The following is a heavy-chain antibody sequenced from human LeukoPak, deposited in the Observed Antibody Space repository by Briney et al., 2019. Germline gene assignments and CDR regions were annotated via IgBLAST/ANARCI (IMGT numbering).Heavy chain of an antibody. D-gene: IGHD6-13*01. V-gene: IGHV3-30*02. CDR3: AKDRYSSSSTFTINPFDY. Sequence: GGSLRLSCAASGFTLSSYGMHWVRQAPGKGLEWVAFIRYDGSNKYYVDSVKGRFTISRDNSKSTLDLQMNSLRVEDTAVYYCAKDRYSSSSTFTINPFDYWGQGILVTVSS. J-gene: IGHJ4*02. CDR1: GFTLSSYG. CDR2: IRYDGSNK.